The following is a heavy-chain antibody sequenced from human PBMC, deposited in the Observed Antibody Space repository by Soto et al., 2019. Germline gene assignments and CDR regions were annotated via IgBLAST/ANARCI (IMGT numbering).Heavy chain of an antibody. V-gene: IGHV1-69*02. CDR2: IIPLLDMA. Sequence: QVQLVQSGAEVKKPGSSVKVSCKPSGGTLTNYTINWVRQAPGQGLEWMGRIIPLLDMAHYAQKFQGRVTISADKSTSTAYLEVISLSSEDTAVYYCARLQYSGYASESWGQGTVVSVSS. CDR1: GGTLTNYT. D-gene: IGHD5-12*01. CDR3: ARLQYSGYASES. J-gene: IGHJ5*02.